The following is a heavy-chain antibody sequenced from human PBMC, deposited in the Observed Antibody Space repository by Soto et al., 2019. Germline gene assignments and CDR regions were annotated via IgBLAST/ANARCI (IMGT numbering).Heavy chain of an antibody. CDR3: AASWDSSGWYYFDY. CDR2: ISGSGGST. V-gene: IGHV3-23*01. CDR1: GFTFSSYA. D-gene: IGHD6-19*01. J-gene: IGHJ4*02. Sequence: GGSLRLSCAASGFTFSSYAMSWVRQAPGKGLEWVSAISGSGGSTYYADSVKGRFTISRDNSKNTLYLQMNSLRAEDTAVYYCAASWDSSGWYYFDYWGQGTLVTVSS.